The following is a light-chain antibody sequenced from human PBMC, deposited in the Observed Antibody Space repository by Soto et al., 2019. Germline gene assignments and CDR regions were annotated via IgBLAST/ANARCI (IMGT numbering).Light chain of an antibody. CDR3: MQVTHFPRT. J-gene: IGKJ1*01. V-gene: IGKV2-24*01. CDR1: QSLVHGDGNTY. Sequence: DVVLTQAPLSSPVTLGQPASISCRSSQSLVHGDGNTYLGWLQQRPGQPPRLLIYQISNRFSGVPDRFSGSGAGTDFTLKISRVEPEDVGVYYCMQVTHFPRTFGQGTHVEI. CDR2: QIS.